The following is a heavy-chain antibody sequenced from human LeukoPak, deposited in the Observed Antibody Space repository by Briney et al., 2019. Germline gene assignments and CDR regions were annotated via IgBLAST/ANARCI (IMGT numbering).Heavy chain of an antibody. CDR1: GFTFSAYW. CDR2: INSDGSST. CDR3: ARGFYSSSAPDY. J-gene: IGHJ4*02. Sequence: SGGSLILSCAASGFTFSAYWMHWVRQAPGKGLVWVSRINSDGSSTSYADSVKGRFTISRDEAKRTVFLQMNSLRVEDTAVYYCARGFYSSSAPDYWGQGTLVTVSS. V-gene: IGHV3-74*01. D-gene: IGHD6-6*01.